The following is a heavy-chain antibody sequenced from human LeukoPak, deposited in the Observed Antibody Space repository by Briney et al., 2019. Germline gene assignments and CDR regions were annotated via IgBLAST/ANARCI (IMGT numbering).Heavy chain of an antibody. CDR3: ASGVYSYGYVLDY. Sequence: SVKVSCKASGGTFSSYTISWVRQAPGQGLEWMGRIIPILGIANYAQKFQGRVTITADKSTSTAYMELSSLRSEDTAVYYCASGVYSYGYVLDYWGQGTLVTVSS. J-gene: IGHJ4*02. CDR1: GGTFSSYT. V-gene: IGHV1-69*02. CDR2: IIPILGIA. D-gene: IGHD5-18*01.